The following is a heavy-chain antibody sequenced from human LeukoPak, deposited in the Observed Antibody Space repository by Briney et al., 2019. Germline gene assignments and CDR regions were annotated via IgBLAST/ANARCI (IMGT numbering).Heavy chain of an antibody. D-gene: IGHD6-13*01. V-gene: IGHV3-23*01. Sequence: PGGSLRLSCAASGFTFSSHAMHWVRQAPGKGLEWVSVSVISGSGGDSGGSTYYADSVKGRFTISRDDSNNTLYLQMNNLKVEDTAVYYCAKHRSGIAASGSNYWGQGTLVSVSS. CDR2: ISGSGGDSGGST. CDR3: AKHRSGIAASGSNY. CDR1: GFTFSSHA. J-gene: IGHJ4*02.